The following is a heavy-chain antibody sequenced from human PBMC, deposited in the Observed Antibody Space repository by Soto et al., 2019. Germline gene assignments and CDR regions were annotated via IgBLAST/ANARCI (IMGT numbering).Heavy chain of an antibody. D-gene: IGHD4-17*01. CDR1: VGSIRSYH. CDR2: IRHSGTT. V-gene: IGHV4-59*01. Sequence: QAQLQESGPGLVKPSETLSLTCNVSVGSIRSYHWSWIRQPPGKGLEWIGYIRHSGTTQYNPSLESRITISVDTSKTNFSLRLNSVPAADTAVYYCATIPLAYGYFGGFDPWGQGTLVTVSS. CDR3: ATIPLAYGYFGGFDP. J-gene: IGHJ5*02.